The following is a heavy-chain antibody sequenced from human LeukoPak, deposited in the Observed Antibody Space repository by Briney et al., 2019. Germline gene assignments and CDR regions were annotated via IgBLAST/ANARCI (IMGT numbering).Heavy chain of an antibody. V-gene: IGHV4-34*01. CDR2: INHSGST. CDR3: ARGRYYGPGSYRD. CDR1: GGSFSGYY. Sequence: SETLSLTCAVYGGSFSGYYWSWIRQPPGKGLEWIGEINHSGSTNYNPSLKSRVTISVNTPKNQFSLKLSSVTAADTAVYYCARGRYYGPGSYRDWGQGTLVTVSS. J-gene: IGHJ4*02. D-gene: IGHD3-10*01.